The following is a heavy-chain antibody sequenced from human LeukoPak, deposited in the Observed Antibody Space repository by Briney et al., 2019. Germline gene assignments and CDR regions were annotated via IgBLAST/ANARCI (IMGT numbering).Heavy chain of an antibody. CDR2: IYYGGST. D-gene: IGHD3-10*01. CDR1: GGSISSYY. V-gene: IGHV4-59*08. J-gene: IGHJ6*02. Sequence: KPSETPSLTCTVSGGSISSYYWSWIRQPPGKGLEWIGYIYYGGSTNYNPSLKSRVTISVDTSKNQFSLKLSSVTAADTAVYYCASVPHITMVRGVTNRYYYYYGMDVWGQGTTVTVSS. CDR3: ASVPHITMVRGVTNRYYYYYGMDV.